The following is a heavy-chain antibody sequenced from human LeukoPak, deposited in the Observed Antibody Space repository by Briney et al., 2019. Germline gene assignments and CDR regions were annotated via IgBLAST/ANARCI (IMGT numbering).Heavy chain of an antibody. CDR3: ARDWGSSWGLDY. Sequence: PGGSLRLSCAASGFTFSSYEMNWVRQAPGKGLEWVSYISSSGSTIYYADSVKGRFTISRDNAKNSLYLQMNSLRAEDTAVYYCARDWGSSWGLDYWGQGTLVTVSS. D-gene: IGHD6-13*01. CDR1: GFTFSSYE. J-gene: IGHJ4*02. CDR2: ISSSGSTI. V-gene: IGHV3-48*03.